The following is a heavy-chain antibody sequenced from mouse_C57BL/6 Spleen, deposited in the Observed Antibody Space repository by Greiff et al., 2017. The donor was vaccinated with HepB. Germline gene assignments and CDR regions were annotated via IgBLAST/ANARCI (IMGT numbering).Heavy chain of an antibody. CDR3: AREGLDGYLNYFDY. Sequence: QVQLQQPGAELVKPGASVKLSCKASGYTFTSYWMHWVKQRPGQGLEWIGMIHPNSGSTNYNEKFKSKATLTVDKSPSTAYMQLSSLTSEDSAVYYCAREGLDGYLNYFDYWGQGTTLTVSS. V-gene: IGHV1-64*01. CDR2: IHPNSGST. D-gene: IGHD2-3*01. CDR1: GYTFTSYW. J-gene: IGHJ2*01.